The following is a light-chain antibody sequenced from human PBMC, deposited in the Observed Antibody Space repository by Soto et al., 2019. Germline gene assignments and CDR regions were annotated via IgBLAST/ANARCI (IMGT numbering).Light chain of an antibody. V-gene: IGKV3-20*01. CDR1: QSVRSSY. CDR3: QQYGSSPSIT. J-gene: IGKJ5*01. CDR2: GES. Sequence: EIVLTQSPGTLSLSPGERATLSCKASQSVRSSYLAWYRQKPGQATGLLIHGESSRATGIPDRVSGSGSGTDVTRIISRLEPEDFAVYYFQQYGSSPSITFCQGTRLDIK.